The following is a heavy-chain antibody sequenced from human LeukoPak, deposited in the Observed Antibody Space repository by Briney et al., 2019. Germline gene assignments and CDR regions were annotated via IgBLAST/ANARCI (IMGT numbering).Heavy chain of an antibody. CDR2: IYYSGST. V-gene: IGHV4-34*01. CDR3: ARGSGGYSYGSFSY. CDR1: GGSFSGYY. D-gene: IGHD5-18*01. J-gene: IGHJ4*02. Sequence: SETLSLTCAVYGGSFSGYYWSWIRQPPGKGLEWIGHIYYSGSTYHNPSLKSRVTISVDTSKNQFSLRLSSVTAADTAVYYCARGSGGYSYGSFSYWGQGTLVTVSS.